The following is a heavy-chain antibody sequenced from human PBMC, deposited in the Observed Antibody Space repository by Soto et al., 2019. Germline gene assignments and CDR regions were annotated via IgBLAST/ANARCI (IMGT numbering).Heavy chain of an antibody. CDR3: ARVKGSGYDRAFDY. CDR1: GWSFRGYY. Sequence: SETQSLTSTVYGWSFRGYYWSWIRQPPGKGLEWIGEINHSGSTNYNPSLKSRVTISVDTSKNQFSLKLSSVTAADTAVYYCARVKGSGYDRAFDYWGQGTLVTVSS. J-gene: IGHJ4*02. D-gene: IGHD5-12*01. V-gene: IGHV4-34*01. CDR2: INHSGST.